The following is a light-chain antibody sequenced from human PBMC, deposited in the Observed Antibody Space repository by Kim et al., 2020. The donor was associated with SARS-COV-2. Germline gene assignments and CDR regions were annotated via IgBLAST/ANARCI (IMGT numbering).Light chain of an antibody. Sequence: RATINCKSSQSVLHSSNNKNYLAWYQQKPGQPPKLLIYWASTRESGVPDRLSGSGSGTDFTLTISSLQAEDVAVYSCQQYYTPPYTFGQGTKREI. CDR1: QSVLHSSNNKNY. CDR3: QQYYTPPYT. V-gene: IGKV4-1*01. CDR2: WAS. J-gene: IGKJ2*01.